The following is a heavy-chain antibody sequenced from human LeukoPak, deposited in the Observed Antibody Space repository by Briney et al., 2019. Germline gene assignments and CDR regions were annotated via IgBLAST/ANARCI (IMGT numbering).Heavy chain of an antibody. CDR1: GFTVTSNY. D-gene: IGHD6-19*01. V-gene: IGHV3-53*01. J-gene: IGHJ4*02. CDR2: IYSGGTT. Sequence: GGSLRLSCAASGFTVTSNYMNWVRQAPGKGLEWVSVIYSGGTTYYADSVRGRFTISRDNSKNTLFLQMNSLRVEDTAVYYCARVAVATSYFDYWGQGTLVTVSS. CDR3: ARVAVATSYFDY.